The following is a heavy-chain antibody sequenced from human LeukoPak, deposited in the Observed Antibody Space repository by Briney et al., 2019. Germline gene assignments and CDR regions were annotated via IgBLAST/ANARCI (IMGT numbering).Heavy chain of an antibody. D-gene: IGHD6-13*01. CDR1: GGSISSYY. CDR2: IHTSGST. J-gene: IGHJ6*03. Sequence: SETLSLTCTVSGGSISSYYWSWMRQPAGKGLEWIGRIHTSGSTNYNPSLKSRVTISVDASKNQFSLKLSSVTADDTAVYYCAREAKSPLGYSSSYDFYYMDVWGKGTTVTISS. V-gene: IGHV4-4*07. CDR3: AREAKSPLGYSSSYDFYYMDV.